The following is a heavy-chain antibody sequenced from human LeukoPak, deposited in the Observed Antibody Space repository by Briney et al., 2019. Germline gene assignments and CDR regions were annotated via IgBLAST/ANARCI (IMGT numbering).Heavy chain of an antibody. CDR3: ARDLYDRATDY. V-gene: IGHV3-48*02. CDR2: IKTTGTPI. Sequence: GGSLRLSCAASGFTFSDHDMNWVRQAPGEGLEWVSYIKTTGTPIYYADSVKGRFTISRDNAKNSLYLQMNSLRDEDTAVYFCARDLYDRATDYWGQGTLVIVST. CDR1: GFTFSDHD. D-gene: IGHD2-8*01. J-gene: IGHJ4*02.